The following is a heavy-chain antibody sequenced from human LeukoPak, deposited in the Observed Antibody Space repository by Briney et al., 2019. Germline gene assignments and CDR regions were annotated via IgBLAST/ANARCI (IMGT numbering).Heavy chain of an antibody. Sequence: GGSLRLSCAASGFTFYNYAMSWVRQAPGKGLEWVSGISGSGGSTFYAESMKGRFTISRDNSKLYLQMNSLRAEDTAVYYCAKRGVQQWLVDWYFDYWGQGTLVTVSS. J-gene: IGHJ4*02. CDR2: ISGSGGST. V-gene: IGHV3-23*01. CDR1: GFTFYNYA. CDR3: AKRGVQQWLVDWYFDY. D-gene: IGHD6-19*01.